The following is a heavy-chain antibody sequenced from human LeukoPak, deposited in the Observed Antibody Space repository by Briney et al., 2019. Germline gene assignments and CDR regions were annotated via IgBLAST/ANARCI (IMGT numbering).Heavy chain of an antibody. CDR2: IYYSGST. CDR3: ARGGGDTTQVVWGRKSWFDP. Sequence: SETLSLTCTVSGGSISSSSYYWGWIRQPPGKGLEWIGSIYYSGSTYYNPSLKSRVTISVDTSKNQFSLKLSSVTAADTAVYYCARGGGDTTQVVWGRKSWFDPWGQGTLVTVSS. CDR1: GGSISSSSYY. J-gene: IGHJ5*02. V-gene: IGHV4-39*01. D-gene: IGHD3-16*01.